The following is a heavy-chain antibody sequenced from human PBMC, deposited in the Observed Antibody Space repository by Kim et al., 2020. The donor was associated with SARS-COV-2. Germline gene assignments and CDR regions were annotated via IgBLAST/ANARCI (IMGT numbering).Heavy chain of an antibody. V-gene: IGHV4-39*01. CDR2: IYYSGST. CDR1: GGSISSSSYY. CDR3: ARRAYYYDRFRFVY. J-gene: IGHJ4*01. D-gene: IGHD3-22*01. Sequence: SETLSLTCTVSGGSISSSSYYWGWIRQPPGKGLEWIGSIYYSGSTYYNPSLKRRVTISVDTSKTQFSVKLRSVTAAGTAVYYCARRAYYYDRFRFVYWG.